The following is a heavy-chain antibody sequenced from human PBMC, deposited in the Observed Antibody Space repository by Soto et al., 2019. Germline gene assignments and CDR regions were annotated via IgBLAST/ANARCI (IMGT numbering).Heavy chain of an antibody. Sequence: GGSLRLSCAASGFTFSNAWMNWVRQAPGKGLEWVGRIKSKTDGGTTDYAAPVKGRFTISRDDSKNTLYLQMNSLKTEDTAVYYCTTGVVPAATPELPGNGMDVWGQGTTVTVSS. J-gene: IGHJ6*02. CDR2: IKSKTDGGTT. V-gene: IGHV3-15*07. D-gene: IGHD2-2*01. CDR3: TTGVVPAATPELPGNGMDV. CDR1: GFTFSNAW.